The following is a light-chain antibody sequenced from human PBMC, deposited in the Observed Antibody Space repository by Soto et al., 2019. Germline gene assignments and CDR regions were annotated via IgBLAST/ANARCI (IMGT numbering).Light chain of an antibody. V-gene: IGLV2-14*01. J-gene: IGLJ2*01. Sequence: QSALTQPASVSGSPGQSITISRTGTSSDVGDYDYVSWYQQHPGKAPKLMIYDVSNRPSGVSNRFSGSKSGNSASLTISGLQAVDEADYYCNSYTSSSTLVFGGGTKLTVL. CDR1: SSDVGDYDY. CDR3: NSYTSSSTLV. CDR2: DVS.